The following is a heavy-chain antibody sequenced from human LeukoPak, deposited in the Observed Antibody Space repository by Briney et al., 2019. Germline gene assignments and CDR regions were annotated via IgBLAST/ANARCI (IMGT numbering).Heavy chain of an antibody. V-gene: IGHV3-21*01. D-gene: IGHD6-19*01. J-gene: IGHJ4*02. Sequence: GGSLRLSCAASGFTFTTYSMNWFRQAPGKGLEWVSSISTSSSYIYYAESVKGRFTISRDNAKNSLYLQMNSLRVEDTAVYYCARLEQWLTPYWGQGTLVTVSS. CDR1: GFTFTTYS. CDR2: ISTSSSYI. CDR3: ARLEQWLTPY.